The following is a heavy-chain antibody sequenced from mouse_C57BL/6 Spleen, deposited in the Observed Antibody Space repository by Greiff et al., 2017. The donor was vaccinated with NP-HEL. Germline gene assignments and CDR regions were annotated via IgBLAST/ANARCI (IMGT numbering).Heavy chain of an antibody. D-gene: IGHD1-1*01. CDR2: IDPSDSYT. J-gene: IGHJ2*01. Sequence: VQLQQPGAELVRPGTSVKLSCKASGYTFTSYWMHWVKQRPGQGLEWIGVIDPSDSYTNYNQKFKGKATLTVDTSSSTAYMQLSSLTSEDSAVYYCARDGKGYWGQGTTLTVSS. CDR3: ARDGKGY. V-gene: IGHV1-59*01. CDR1: GYTFTSYW.